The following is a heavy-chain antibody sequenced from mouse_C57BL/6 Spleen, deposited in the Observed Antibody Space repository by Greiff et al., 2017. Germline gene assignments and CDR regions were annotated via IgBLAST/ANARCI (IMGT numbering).Heavy chain of an antibody. V-gene: IGHV2-2*01. Sequence: VQLQESGPGLVQPSQSLSITCTVSGFSLTSYGVHWVRQSPGKGLEWLGVIWSGGSTDYNAAFISRLSISKDNSKSQVFFKMNSLQADDTAIYYCARKGEVAWFAYWGQGTLVTVSA. CDR2: IWSGGST. CDR1: GFSLTSYG. J-gene: IGHJ3*01. CDR3: ARKGEVAWFAY.